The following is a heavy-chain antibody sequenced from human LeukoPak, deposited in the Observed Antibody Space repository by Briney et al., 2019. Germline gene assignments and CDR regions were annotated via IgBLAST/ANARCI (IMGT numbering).Heavy chain of an antibody. V-gene: IGHV4-4*07. Sequence: SESLSLTCTVSGGSVSSYYWSWIRQPAGRGLEWIGRIYTSGSTNSNPSLKSRVTVSVDTSNNQFSLRLSSVTAADTAVYYCAGEVGGSVAFDIWGQGTMVT. CDR1: GGSVSSYY. CDR2: IYTSGST. CDR3: AGEVGGSVAFDI. D-gene: IGHD1-26*01. J-gene: IGHJ3*02.